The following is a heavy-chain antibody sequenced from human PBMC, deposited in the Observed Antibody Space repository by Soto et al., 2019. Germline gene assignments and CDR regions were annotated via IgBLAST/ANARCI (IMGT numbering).Heavy chain of an antibody. V-gene: IGHV1-46*03. CDR1: GYTFASYY. CDR3: ARLVAAQHYFDY. CDR2: INPSGGST. J-gene: IGHJ4*02. D-gene: IGHD2-15*01. Sequence: ASVKVSCKASGYTFASYYMHWVRQAPGQGLEWMGIINPSGGSTSYAQKFQGRVTMTRDTSTSTVYMELSSLRSEDTAVYYCARLVAAQHYFDYWGQGTLVTVSS.